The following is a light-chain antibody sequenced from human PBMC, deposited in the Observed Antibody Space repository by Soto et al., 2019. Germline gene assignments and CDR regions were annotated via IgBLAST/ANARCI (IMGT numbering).Light chain of an antibody. CDR2: DVS. J-gene: IGLJ2*01. CDR3: CSYTSIISFFV. CDR1: SSDVGGYDY. Sequence: QSALTQPASVSGSPGQSITISCTGTSSDVGGYDYVSWYQQHPGKAPKLMIYDVSNRPSGVSTRFSGSKSGNTASLTISGLQAEDEADYYCCSYTSIISFFVFGGGTKLTVL. V-gene: IGLV2-14*01.